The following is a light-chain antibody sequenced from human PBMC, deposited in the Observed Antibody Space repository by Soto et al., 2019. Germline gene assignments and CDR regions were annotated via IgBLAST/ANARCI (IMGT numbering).Light chain of an antibody. V-gene: IGLV1-51*01. CDR3: GSWDSSMSAYV. J-gene: IGLJ1*01. CDR1: SSNIGGNS. Sequence: SVLTQPPSLSAAPGQKVTISCSGSSSNIGGNSVSWYQQLPGTAPKLLIYDDNKRPSGIPDRFSGSKSGTSATLGITGFQTGDEADYYCGSWDSSMSAYVLGTGTKVTVL. CDR2: DDN.